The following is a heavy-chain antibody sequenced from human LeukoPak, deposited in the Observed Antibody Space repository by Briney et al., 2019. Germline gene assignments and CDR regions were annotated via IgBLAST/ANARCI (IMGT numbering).Heavy chain of an antibody. V-gene: IGHV3-21*01. CDR1: GFTFSSYS. CDR3: ARDFGYYDSSGYYGENFDY. Sequence: GGSLRLSCAASGFTFSSYSMNWVRQAPGKGLEWVSSISSSSSYIYYADSVKGQFTISRDNAKNSLYLQMNSLRAEDTAVYYCARDFGYYDSSGYYGENFDYWGQGTLVTVSS. CDR2: ISSSSSYI. J-gene: IGHJ4*02. D-gene: IGHD3-22*01.